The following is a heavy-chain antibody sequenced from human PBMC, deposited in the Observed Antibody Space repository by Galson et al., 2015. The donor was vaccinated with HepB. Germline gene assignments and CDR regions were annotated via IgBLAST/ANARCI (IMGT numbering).Heavy chain of an antibody. CDR2: IYYSGST. V-gene: IGHV4-59*12. CDR1: GGSISSYY. Sequence: ETLSLTCTVSGGSISSYYWSWIRQPPGKGLEWIGYIYYSGSTNYNPSLKSRVTISVDTSKNQFSLKLSSVTAADTAVYYCARAKGYDFWSGFDPWGQGTLVTVSS. D-gene: IGHD3-3*01. CDR3: ARAKGYDFWSGFDP. J-gene: IGHJ5*02.